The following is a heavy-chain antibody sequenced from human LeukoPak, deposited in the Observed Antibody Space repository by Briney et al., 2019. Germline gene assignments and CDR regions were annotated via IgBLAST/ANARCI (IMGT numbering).Heavy chain of an antibody. CDR2: IFSST. V-gene: IGHV3-66*03. Sequence: GGSLRLSCTVSGFTVSSNSMSWVRQAPGKGLEWVSFIFSSTHYSDSVKGRFTISRDNSKNTLYLQMNSLRAEDTAVYYCAKDGIGVYAFDIWGQGTMVTVSS. CDR1: GFTVSSNS. D-gene: IGHD1-1*01. CDR3: AKDGIGVYAFDI. J-gene: IGHJ3*02.